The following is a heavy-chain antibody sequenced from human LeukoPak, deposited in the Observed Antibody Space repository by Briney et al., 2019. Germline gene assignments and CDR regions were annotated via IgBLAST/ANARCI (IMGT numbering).Heavy chain of an antibody. CDR2: IKQVGSEK. CDR1: GFTFNTYW. J-gene: IGHJ4*02. D-gene: IGHD7-27*01. Sequence: GGSLRLSCAASGFTFNTYWMSWVRQAPGKGLEWVANIKQVGSEKYYVDSVKGRFTISRDNAKNSLYLQMNSLRAEDTAVYYCGRGHWGLDYWGQGALVTVSS. V-gene: IGHV3-7*01. CDR3: GRGHWGLDY.